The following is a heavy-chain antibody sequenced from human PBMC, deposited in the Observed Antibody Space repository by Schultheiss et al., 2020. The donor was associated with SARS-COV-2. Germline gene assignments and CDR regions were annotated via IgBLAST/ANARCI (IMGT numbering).Heavy chain of an antibody. D-gene: IGHD6-19*01. CDR1: GFTVSDNY. CDR3: ARVVAQGLVYYYYYMDV. Sequence: GESLKISCAVSGFTVSDNYMIWVRQAPGKGLEWVSLVSIRGDSTYYADSVKGRFTISRHNSKNTLYLQMNSLRAEDTAVYYCARVVAQGLVYYYYYMDVWGKGTTVTVSS. CDR2: SIRGDST. J-gene: IGHJ6*03. V-gene: IGHV3-53*04.